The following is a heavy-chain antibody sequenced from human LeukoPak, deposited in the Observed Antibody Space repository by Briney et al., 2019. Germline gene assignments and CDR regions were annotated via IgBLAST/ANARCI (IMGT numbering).Heavy chain of an antibody. CDR3: AKDQGSREFDY. J-gene: IGHJ4*02. V-gene: IGHV3-23*01. Sequence: GGSLRLSCAASGFTFSSYAMSWVRQAPGKGLEWVSAISGGGGSTFYADSVKGRFAISRDNSKNTLYLQMNSLRAEDTALYYCAKDQGSREFDYWGQGTLVTVSS. D-gene: IGHD1-26*01. CDR2: ISGGGGST. CDR1: GFTFSSYA.